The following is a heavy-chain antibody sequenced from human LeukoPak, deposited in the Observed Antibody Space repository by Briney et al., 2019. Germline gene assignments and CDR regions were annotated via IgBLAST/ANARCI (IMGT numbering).Heavy chain of an antibody. CDR1: GGSISSSSYY. J-gene: IGHJ6*02. D-gene: IGHD1-26*01. Sequence: SETLSLTCTVSGGSISSSSYYWGWIRQPPGKGLEWIGSIYYSGNTYYNPSLKSRVTISVDTSKNQFSLKLSSVTAADTAVYYCAGAIRSGSYPYYYYGMDVWGQGTTVTVSS. CDR2: IYYSGNT. CDR3: AGAIRSGSYPYYYYGMDV. V-gene: IGHV4-39*01.